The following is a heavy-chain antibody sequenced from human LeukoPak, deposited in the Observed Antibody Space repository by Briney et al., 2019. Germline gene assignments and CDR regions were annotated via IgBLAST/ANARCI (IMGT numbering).Heavy chain of an antibody. V-gene: IGHV3-49*04. J-gene: IGHJ4*02. Sequence: PGGSLRLSCAASGFTFSSYGMSWVRQAPGKGLEWVSFIQSKTYGEGTMYAASVRGRFTISRDDSRSTAYLQMNSLKTEDTAVYYCTASDHLYCSSSSCHFDYWGQGTLVTVAS. CDR1: GFTFSSYG. D-gene: IGHD2-2*01. CDR2: IQSKTYGEGT. CDR3: TASDHLYCSSSSCHFDY.